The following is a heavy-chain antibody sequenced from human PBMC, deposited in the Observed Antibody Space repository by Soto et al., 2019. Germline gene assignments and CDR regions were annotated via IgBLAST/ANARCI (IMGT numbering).Heavy chain of an antibody. CDR3: ARIVVVPAAMRVRPRYYYYYGMDV. V-gene: IGHV2-70*01. Sequence: SGPTLVKPTQTLTLTCTFSGFSLSTSGMCVSWIRQPPGKALEWLALIDWDDDKYYSTSLKTRLTISKDTSKNQVVLKMTNMDPVDTATYYCARIVVVPAAMRVRPRYYYYYGMDVWGQGTTVTISS. CDR1: GFSLSTSGMC. CDR2: IDWDDDK. J-gene: IGHJ6*02. D-gene: IGHD2-2*01.